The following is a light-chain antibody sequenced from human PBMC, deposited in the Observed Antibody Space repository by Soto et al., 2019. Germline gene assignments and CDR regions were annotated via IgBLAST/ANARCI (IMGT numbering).Light chain of an antibody. V-gene: IGKV3-11*01. CDR2: DAS. J-gene: IGKJ2*01. Sequence: EIVLTQSPATLSLSPGERATLSCRASQSVSSYLPWYQQKPGQAPRLLIYDASNRANGLPARFSGSGSGTDFTLTISSLEPEYFPLYSFQLHSNWRPYTFGQGTKLEIK. CDR3: QLHSNWRPYT. CDR1: QSVSSY.